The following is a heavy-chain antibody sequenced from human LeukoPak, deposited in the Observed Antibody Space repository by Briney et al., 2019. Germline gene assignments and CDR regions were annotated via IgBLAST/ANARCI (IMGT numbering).Heavy chain of an antibody. CDR2: ISSSSSYI. CDR1: GFTFSSYS. CDR3: ARGSSGGSGWYFDY. V-gene: IGHV3-21*01. D-gene: IGHD3-22*01. Sequence: PGGSLRLSCAASGFTFSSYSMNWVRQAPGKGLEWVSSISSSSSYIYYADSVKGRFTISRDNAKNSLYLQMNSLRAEDTAVYYCARGSSGGSGWYFDYWGQGTLVTVSS. J-gene: IGHJ4*02.